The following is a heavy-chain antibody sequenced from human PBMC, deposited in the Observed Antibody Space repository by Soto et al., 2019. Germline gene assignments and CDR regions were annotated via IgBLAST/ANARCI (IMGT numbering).Heavy chain of an antibody. D-gene: IGHD6-13*01. Sequence: GDALKLSCTGSGYSYTLYWISWLLQMPGKGLEWMGRIDPSDSYTNYSPSFQGHVTISADKSISTAYLQWSSLKASDTAMYYCARHGYPEWFDPWGQGTLVTVSS. V-gene: IGHV5-10-1*01. CDR3: ARHGYPEWFDP. CDR2: IDPSDSYT. CDR1: GYSYTLYW. J-gene: IGHJ5*02.